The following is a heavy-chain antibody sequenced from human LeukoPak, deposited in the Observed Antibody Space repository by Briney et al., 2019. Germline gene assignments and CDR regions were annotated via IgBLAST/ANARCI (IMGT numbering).Heavy chain of an antibody. CDR1: GASISDYY. V-gene: IGHV4-4*07. CDR3: ARGLGQYDY. J-gene: IGHJ4*02. D-gene: IGHD5-24*01. Sequence: SETLSLTCTVSGASISDYYWSWIRQPAGKGLEWIGRIYTSGSTNYNPSLMSRVTISVDTSKNQFSLNLSSVTAADTAIYYCARGLGQYDYWAQGTLVIVSS. CDR2: IYTSGST.